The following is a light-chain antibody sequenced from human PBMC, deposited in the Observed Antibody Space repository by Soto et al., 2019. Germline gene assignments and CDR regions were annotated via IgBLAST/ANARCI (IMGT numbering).Light chain of an antibody. V-gene: IGLV2-14*01. CDR3: SSYTSRGTYV. J-gene: IGLJ1*01. CDR1: ISDVGGYNY. CDR2: EVS. Sequence: SALTQPASVPGSPGQSITMSCTGTISDVGGYNYVSWYQQHPGKAPKLMIYEVSNRPSGVSNRFSGSKSGNTASLTISGLQAEDEADYYCSSYTSRGTYVFGTGTKVTVL.